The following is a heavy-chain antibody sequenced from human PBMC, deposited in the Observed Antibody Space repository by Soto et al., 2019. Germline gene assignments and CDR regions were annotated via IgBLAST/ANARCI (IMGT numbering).Heavy chain of an antibody. Sequence: PSETLSLTCPVSGGYISSSSYYWGWIRQPPGKGLEWIGSIYYSGSTYYNPSLKSRVTISVDTSKNQFSLKLSSVTAADTAVYYCAVRYFGGYYYYDGMDVWGQGTTVTVSS. J-gene: IGHJ6*02. CDR2: IYYSGST. CDR1: GGYISSSSYY. V-gene: IGHV4-39*01. CDR3: AVRYFGGYYYYDGMDV. D-gene: IGHD3-9*01.